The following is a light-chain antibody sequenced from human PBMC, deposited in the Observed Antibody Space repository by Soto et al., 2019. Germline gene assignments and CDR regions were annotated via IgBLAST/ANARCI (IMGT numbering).Light chain of an antibody. J-gene: IGKJ1*01. V-gene: IGKV1-27*01. CDR3: QKQGSAPWT. CDR1: QGISHY. Sequence: DIQMTQSPSSLSASVRDRVTITYRASQGISHYLACYQQKPGKVPKLLIYAASTLQSGVPSRVSGSGPGTEFTPLISSLRPEDVANYHYQKQGSAPWTFGQGNKVDI. CDR2: AAS.